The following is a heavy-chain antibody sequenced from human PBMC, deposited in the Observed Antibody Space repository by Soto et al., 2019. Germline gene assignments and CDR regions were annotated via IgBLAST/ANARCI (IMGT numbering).Heavy chain of an antibody. V-gene: IGHV3-11*01. D-gene: IGHD6-13*01. J-gene: IGHJ4*02. CDR3: ARNSEHFDY. Sequence: QVHLVESGGGLVKPGGSLRLSCAASGFTLSDYYMSWVRQAPGKGLEWVSYISSSSRIIYYADSVRGRFTISRDNAENSLFLQMNSLRAEDTALYYCARNSEHFDYWGQGTLVTVSS. CDR2: ISSSSRII. CDR1: GFTLSDYY.